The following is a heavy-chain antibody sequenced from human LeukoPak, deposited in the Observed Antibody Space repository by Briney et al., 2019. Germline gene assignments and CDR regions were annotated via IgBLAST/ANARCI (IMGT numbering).Heavy chain of an antibody. V-gene: IGHV3-74*01. Sequence: GGSLRLSCAASGFTFSTYWMHWVRQAPGKGLVWVSRTNSDGSSTTYADSVKGRFTISRDNAKKTLYLQMNSLRAEDTAVYFCASGYYYGSWSPDYWGQGTLVTVSS. CDR2: TNSDGSST. D-gene: IGHD3-10*01. J-gene: IGHJ4*02. CDR3: ASGYYYGSWSPDY. CDR1: GFTFSTYW.